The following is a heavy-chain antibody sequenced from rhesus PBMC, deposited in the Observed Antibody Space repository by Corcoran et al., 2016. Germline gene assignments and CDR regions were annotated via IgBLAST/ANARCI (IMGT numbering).Heavy chain of an antibody. V-gene: IGHV4S12*01. CDR1: GGSISSSNW. Sequence: QVQLQESGPGLVQPSETLSLTCAVSGGSISSSNWLSWFRQPPGNGLEGIGGIYSKTESTNYNPSLKNRVTISKDTSKNQFSVKLSAVTAADTAVYYCASFSGNYPFYYFDYWGQGVLVTVSS. J-gene: IGHJ4*01. D-gene: IGHD1-44*01. CDR2: IYSKTEST. CDR3: ASFSGNYPFYYFDY.